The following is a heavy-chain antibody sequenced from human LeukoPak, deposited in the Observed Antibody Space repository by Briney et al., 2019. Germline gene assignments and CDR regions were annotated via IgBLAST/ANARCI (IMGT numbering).Heavy chain of an antibody. CDR2: IYYSGST. Sequence: PSETLSLTCTVSGGSISGSSYYWGWIRQPPGKGLEWIGSIYYSGSTYYNPSLKSRVTISVDTSKNQFSLKLSSVTAADTAVYYCARQQGIVATIYFDYWGQGTLVTVSS. CDR3: ARQQGIVATIYFDY. V-gene: IGHV4-39*07. D-gene: IGHD5-12*01. J-gene: IGHJ4*02. CDR1: GGSISGSSYY.